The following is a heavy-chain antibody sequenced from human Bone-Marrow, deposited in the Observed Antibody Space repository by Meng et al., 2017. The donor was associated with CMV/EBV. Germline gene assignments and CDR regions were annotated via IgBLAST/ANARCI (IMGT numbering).Heavy chain of an antibody. J-gene: IGHJ5*02. D-gene: IGHD4-11*01. CDR3: TRDEAVTRFDP. CDR2: ISDSGGSK. CDR1: GFTFSDYY. Sequence: GESLKISCAASGFTFSDYYMSWIRQAPGKGLEWISYISDSGGSKYYADSVKGRFTISRDNAQNFLLLQLNSLRGDDTAVYFCTRDEAVTRFDPWGQGTLVTVSS. V-gene: IGHV3-11*01.